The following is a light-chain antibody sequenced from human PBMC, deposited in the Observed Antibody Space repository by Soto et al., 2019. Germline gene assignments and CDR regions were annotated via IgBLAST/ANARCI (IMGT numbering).Light chain of an antibody. CDR3: QHYNTDSPTT. CDR1: QSVRSN. Sequence: ILMSQSPATLSVSPGERATLSCRASQSVRSNLAWYQQKPGQAPRLLIYGTSTRATGIPARFSGSGSGTEFTLTISSLQPDDFATYYCQHYNTDSPTTFGQGTKVDIK. CDR2: GTS. V-gene: IGKV3-15*01. J-gene: IGKJ1*01.